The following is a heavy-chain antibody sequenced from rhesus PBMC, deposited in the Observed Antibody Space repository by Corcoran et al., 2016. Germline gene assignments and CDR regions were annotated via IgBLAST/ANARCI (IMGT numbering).Heavy chain of an antibody. CDR2: IYWNDSK. CDR1: GFSISTSGTG. CDR3: ARVGSGGAFDF. V-gene: IGHV2-95*01. Sequence: QVTLKESGPALVKPTQTLTLTCTFSGFSISTSGTGVGWNRQPPGKALEWLASIYWNDSKYYSTSLKSRLTISKDTSKNQVVLTMTNMDPVDTATYYCARVGSGGAFDFWGQGLRVTVSS. D-gene: IGHD6-37*01. J-gene: IGHJ3*01.